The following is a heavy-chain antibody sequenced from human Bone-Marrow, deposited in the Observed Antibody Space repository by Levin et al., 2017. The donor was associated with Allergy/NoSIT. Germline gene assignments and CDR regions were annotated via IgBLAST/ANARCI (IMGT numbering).Heavy chain of an antibody. J-gene: IGHJ4*02. CDR1: GASISSFY. D-gene: IGHD2-2*01. Sequence: SSETLSLTCTVSGASISSFYWSWIRQPPGKGLEWIGYIYYSGSTNYSPSLKSRVSMSADMSRNQVYLTMSSVTAADTAVYYCARQAVPAAMNGSDSWGQGTLVTVSS. CDR3: ARQAVPAAMNGSDS. V-gene: IGHV4-59*08. CDR2: IYYSGST.